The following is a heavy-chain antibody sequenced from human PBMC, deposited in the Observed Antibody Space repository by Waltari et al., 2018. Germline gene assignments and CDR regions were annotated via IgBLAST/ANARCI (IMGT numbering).Heavy chain of an antibody. CDR3: AIGGVETSWYWRY. CDR2: IKTDGSET. D-gene: IGHD6-13*01. V-gene: IGHV3-7*01. CDR1: GSTFSSSW. Sequence: VQVVESGGGLVRSGGSVRLSLAASGSTFSSSWLTWCRQAPGKGLGWVANIKTDGSETYYVDSVKGRFTISRDNTKNSLYLQMSSLRAEDTAVYYCAIGGVETSWYWRYWGQGTLVTVSS. J-gene: IGHJ4*02.